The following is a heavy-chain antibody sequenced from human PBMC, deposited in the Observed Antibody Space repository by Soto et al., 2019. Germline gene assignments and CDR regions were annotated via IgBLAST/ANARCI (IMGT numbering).Heavy chain of an antibody. D-gene: IGHD3-10*01. CDR1: GGSFSGYY. V-gene: IGHV4-34*01. CDR2: INHSGST. J-gene: IGHJ4*02. Sequence: SETLSLTCAVYGGSFSGYYWSWIRQPPGKGLEWIGEINHSGSTNYNPSLKSRVTISVDTSKNQFSLNLSSVTAADTAVYYCARGGDYYGSGSYHFDYWGQGTLVSVSS. CDR3: ARGGDYYGSGSYHFDY.